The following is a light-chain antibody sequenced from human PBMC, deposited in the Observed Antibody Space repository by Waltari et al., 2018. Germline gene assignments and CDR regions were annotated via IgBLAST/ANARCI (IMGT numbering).Light chain of an antibody. CDR2: DTS. Sequence: EIVLIQSPVTLSLAAGERATLSYRASESVSNYLAWYQQKPGQSPTLLIYDTSKRATGIPGRFSGSGYGTDFTLTINNLEAEDFALYYCQQGVILPLTFGGGTKLEIK. V-gene: IGKV3-11*01. J-gene: IGKJ4*01. CDR3: QQGVILPLT. CDR1: ESVSNY.